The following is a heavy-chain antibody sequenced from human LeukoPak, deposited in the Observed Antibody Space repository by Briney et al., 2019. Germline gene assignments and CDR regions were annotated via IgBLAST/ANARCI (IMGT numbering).Heavy chain of an antibody. J-gene: IGHJ3*01. CDR2: ISYTGGNE. D-gene: IGHD3-10*01. V-gene: IGHV3-30*04. CDR3: AREGGDFGAFDV. Sequence: GGALRLSCAASGLHFDSHAMHWVRQAPGKELDWVAYISYTGGNEYYADPVKGRFTISRHNSKNTLYLQMNSLRTEDTAVYFCAREGGDFGAFDVWGQGTMVTVSS. CDR1: GLHFDSHA.